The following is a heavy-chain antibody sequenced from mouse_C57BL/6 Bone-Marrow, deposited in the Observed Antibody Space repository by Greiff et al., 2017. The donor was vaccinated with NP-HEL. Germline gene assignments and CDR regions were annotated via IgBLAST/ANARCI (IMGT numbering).Heavy chain of an antibody. J-gene: IGHJ4*01. CDR1: GYTFTSYW. CDR3: ARDYQYYYAMDY. D-gene: IGHD5-5*01. Sequence: QVQLQQPGAELVKPGASVKLSCKASGYTFTSYWMQWVKQRPGQGLEWIGEIDPSDSYTNYNQKFKGKATLTVDTSSSTAYMQLSSLTSEDSAVYYCARDYQYYYAMDYWGQGTSVTVSS. V-gene: IGHV1-50*01. CDR2: IDPSDSYT.